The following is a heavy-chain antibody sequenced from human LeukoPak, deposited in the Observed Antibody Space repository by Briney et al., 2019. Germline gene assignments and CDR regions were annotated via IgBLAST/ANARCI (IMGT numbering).Heavy chain of an antibody. D-gene: IGHD2-2*01. J-gene: IGHJ4*02. V-gene: IGHV4-39*01. CDR3: ARHGNVVVEPGVKGFDY. CDR2: IYYSGNS. Sequence: SETLSLTCTVSGDSFSSSNYFWVWIRQPPGKGLEWIGSIYYSGNSYYNPSLKSRVTISVDTSKKQFSLKLTSVMAADTVVYYCARHGNVVVEPGVKGFDYWGLGTQVTVSS. CDR1: GDSFSSSNYF.